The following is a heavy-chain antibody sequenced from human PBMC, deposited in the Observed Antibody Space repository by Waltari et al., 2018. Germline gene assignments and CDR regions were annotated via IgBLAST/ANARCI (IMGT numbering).Heavy chain of an antibody. CDR1: GGSASSSY. D-gene: IGHD3-22*01. CDR2: FQNTGVS. CDR3: AREALIDGFYYHMDV. Sequence: QVQLPESGPGLVKPSETLSLTCTVSGGSASSSYWSWIRHPAGKGLEWIGRFQNTGVSNYNPSLKSRVTMSVDTSKNQFSLNLNSVTAADTAVYFCAREALIDGFYYHMDVWGKGTTVTVSS. V-gene: IGHV4-4*07. J-gene: IGHJ6*03.